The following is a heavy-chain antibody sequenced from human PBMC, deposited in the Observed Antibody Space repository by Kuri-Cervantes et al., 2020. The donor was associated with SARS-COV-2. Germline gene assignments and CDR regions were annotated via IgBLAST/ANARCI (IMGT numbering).Heavy chain of an antibody. D-gene: IGHD2-2*01. V-gene: IGHV3-30*04. Sequence: GESLKISCAASGFTFSSYAMHWVRQAPGKGLEWVAVISYDGSKKDYGASVKGRFSIFRDNSYNTLFLHMTSLRPEDTAVYYCVRGDIVVVAAAFDIWGQGTRVTVSS. J-gene: IGHJ3*02. CDR3: VRGDIVVVAAAFDI. CDR2: ISYDGSKK. CDR1: GFTFSSYA.